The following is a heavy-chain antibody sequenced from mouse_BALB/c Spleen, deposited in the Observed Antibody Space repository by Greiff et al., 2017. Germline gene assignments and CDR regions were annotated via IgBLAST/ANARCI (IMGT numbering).Heavy chain of an antibody. CDR2: ISSGGST. CDR3: ARGIYYGYDEGYAMDY. V-gene: IGHV5-6-5*01. D-gene: IGHD2-2*01. Sequence: EVMLVESGGGLVQPGGSRKLSCAASGFTFSSYAMSWVRQTPEKRLEWVASISSGGSTYYPDSVKGRFTISRDNARNILYLQMSSLRSEDTAMYYCARGIYYGYDEGYAMDYWGQGTSVTVSS. J-gene: IGHJ4*01. CDR1: GFTFSSYA.